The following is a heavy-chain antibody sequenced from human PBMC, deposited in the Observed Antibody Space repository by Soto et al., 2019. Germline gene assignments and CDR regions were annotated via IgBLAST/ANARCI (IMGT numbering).Heavy chain of an antibody. CDR3: ARVRKDFWSGLHLDY. CDR2: ISSSGSTI. Sequence: EVQLVESGGGLVQPGGSLRLSCAASGFTFSSYEMNWVRQAPGKGLEWVSYISSSGSTIYYADSVKGRFTISRDNAKNSRYLQMNSLRAEDTAVYYCARVRKDFWSGLHLDYWGQGPLVTVSS. V-gene: IGHV3-48*03. J-gene: IGHJ4*02. D-gene: IGHD3-3*01. CDR1: GFTFSSYE.